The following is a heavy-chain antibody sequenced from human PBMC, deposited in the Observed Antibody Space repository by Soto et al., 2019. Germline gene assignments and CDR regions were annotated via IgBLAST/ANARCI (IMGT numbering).Heavy chain of an antibody. Sequence: QAQLEQSGGEVKKPGSSVKVSCKASRVAFSKFIVTWVRQAPGLGLEWVGGIIPIFGTANYAQKFQGRVTITADESTSTSYMEVNNLESEDTAVYYCAKVRYSSPMGYYYGMDVWGQGTTVTVSS. J-gene: IGHJ6*02. CDR2: IIPIFGTA. CDR1: RVAFSKFI. CDR3: AKVRYSSPMGYYYGMDV. D-gene: IGHD6-19*01. V-gene: IGHV1-69*01.